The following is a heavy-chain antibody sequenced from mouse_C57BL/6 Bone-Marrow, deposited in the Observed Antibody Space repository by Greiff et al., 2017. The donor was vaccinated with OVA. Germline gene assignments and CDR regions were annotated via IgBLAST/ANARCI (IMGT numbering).Heavy chain of an antibody. V-gene: IGHV2-2*01. J-gene: IGHJ4*01. D-gene: IGHD2-4*01. Sequence: VMLVESGPGLVQPSQSLSITCTVSGFSLTSYGVHWVRQSPGKGLEWLGVIWSGGSTDYNAAFISRLSISKDNSKSQVFFKMNSLQADDTAIYYCARNDYDHYYAMDYWGQGTSVTVSS. CDR2: IWSGGST. CDR1: GFSLTSYG. CDR3: ARNDYDHYYAMDY.